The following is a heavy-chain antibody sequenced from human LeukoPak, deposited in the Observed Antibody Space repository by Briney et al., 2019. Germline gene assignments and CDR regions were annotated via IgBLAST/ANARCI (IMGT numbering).Heavy chain of an antibody. CDR3: ARVAYGDLYNFDY. CDR1: GGSFSGYY. V-gene: IGHV4-34*01. Sequence: SETLSLTCAVYGGSFSGYYWSWIRQPPGKGLEWIGEINHSGSTNYNPSLKSRVTISVDTSKNQFSLKLSSVTAADTAVYYCARVAYGDLYNFDYWGQGTLVTVSS. J-gene: IGHJ4*02. CDR2: INHSGST. D-gene: IGHD4-17*01.